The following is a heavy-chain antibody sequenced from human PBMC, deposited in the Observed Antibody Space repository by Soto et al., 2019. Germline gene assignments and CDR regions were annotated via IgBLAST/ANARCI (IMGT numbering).Heavy chain of an antibody. V-gene: IGHV3-48*01. CDR1: GFTFSSYS. D-gene: IGHD3-3*01. CDR2: IRSSSDTI. CDR3: ARVGYYDFWSGTISHPYYMDV. Sequence: EVQLVESGGGVVQPGGSLRLSCAASGFTFSSYSMNWVRQAPGKGLEWVSYIRSSSDTIYYADSVKGRFTISRDNAKNSLSLYLNSLRVDDTAVYYCARVGYYDFWSGTISHPYYMDVWGKGTTVTVSS. J-gene: IGHJ6*03.